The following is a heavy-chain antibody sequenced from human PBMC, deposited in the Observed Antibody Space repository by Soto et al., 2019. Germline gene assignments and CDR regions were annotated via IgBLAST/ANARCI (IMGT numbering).Heavy chain of an antibody. CDR2: ISGSGGST. CDR3: ACKCPPLRYSDWQRSH. D-gene: IGHD3-9*01. Sequence: GGSLRLSCATSGFTFSSYAMSWVRQAPGKGLEWVSAISGSGGSTYYADSVKGRFTLSRDNSKNTLYLQMNSLRAEDTAVYYCACKCPPLRYSDWQRSHWGQATLVT. J-gene: IGHJ4*02. CDR1: GFTFSSYA. V-gene: IGHV3-23*01.